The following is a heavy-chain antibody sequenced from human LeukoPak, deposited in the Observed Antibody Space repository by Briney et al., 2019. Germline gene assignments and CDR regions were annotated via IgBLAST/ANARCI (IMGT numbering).Heavy chain of an antibody. CDR2: IYYSGST. Sequence: SETLSLTCTVSGGSISSYYWSWIRQPPGKGLEWIGYIYYSGSTNYNPSLKSRVTISVDTSKNQFSLKLSSVTAADTAVYYCARDTTTMIAEYWGQGTLVTVSS. CDR1: GGSISSYY. J-gene: IGHJ4*02. D-gene: IGHD3-22*01. V-gene: IGHV4-59*01. CDR3: ARDTTTMIAEY.